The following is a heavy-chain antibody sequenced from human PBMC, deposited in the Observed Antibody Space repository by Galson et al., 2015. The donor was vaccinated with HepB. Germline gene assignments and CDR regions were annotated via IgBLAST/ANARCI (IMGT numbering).Heavy chain of an antibody. V-gene: IGHV1-18*04. CDR2: ISAYNGNT. D-gene: IGHD4-23*01. J-gene: IGHJ4*02. Sequence: SVKVSCKASGYTFTSYGISWVRQAPGQGLEWMGWISAYNGNTNYAQKLQGRVTMTTDTSTSTAYMELRSLRSDDTAVYYCARASFLTRLRWSPLVYWGRGTLVTVSS. CDR1: GYTFTSYG. CDR3: ARASFLTRLRWSPLVY.